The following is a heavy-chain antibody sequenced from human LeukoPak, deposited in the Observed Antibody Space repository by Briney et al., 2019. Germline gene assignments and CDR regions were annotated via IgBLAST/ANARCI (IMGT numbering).Heavy chain of an antibody. V-gene: IGHV4-39*01. CDR2: IYYSGST. J-gene: IGHJ3*02. Sequence: SETLSLTCAVSGASISGSGYYWGWIRQPPGKGLEWIGSIYYSGSTYYNPSLKSRVTISVDTSKNQFSLKLSSVTAADTAVYYCARHELITMTDAFDIWGQGTMVTVSS. CDR1: GASISGSGYY. D-gene: IGHD3-22*01. CDR3: ARHELITMTDAFDI.